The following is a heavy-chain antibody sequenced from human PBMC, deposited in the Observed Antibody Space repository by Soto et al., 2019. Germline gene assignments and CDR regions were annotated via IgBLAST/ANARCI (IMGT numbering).Heavy chain of an antibody. CDR2: IYYSGNT. D-gene: IGHD2-21*01. CDR1: GYSISSSNW. J-gene: IGHJ4*02. Sequence: PSETLSLTCAVSGYSISSSNWWGWIRQPPGKGLEWIGYIYYSGNTYYNPSLKSRVTMSVDTSKNQFSLKLSSVTAADTAIYYWARGGVVLDLGGKETRVTVPS. V-gene: IGHV4-28*03. CDR3: ARGGVVLDL.